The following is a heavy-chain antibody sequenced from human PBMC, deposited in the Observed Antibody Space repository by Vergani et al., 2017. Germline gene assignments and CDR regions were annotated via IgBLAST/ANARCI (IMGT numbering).Heavy chain of an antibody. V-gene: IGHV3-62*04. CDR2: VSADGAVA. CDR3: AKVGLSEVAGTFGAFDI. CDR1: GFIFSALS. D-gene: IGHD6-19*01. J-gene: IGHJ3*02. Sequence: VESGGGLVLPGGSLRLSCAASGFIFSALSMNWVRQTQTKGLEWVAYVSADGAVAHYTDSVRGRFIISRDNGHDSLFLHMNSLRPEDTAVYYCAKVGLSEVAGTFGAFDIWGQGTMVTVSS.